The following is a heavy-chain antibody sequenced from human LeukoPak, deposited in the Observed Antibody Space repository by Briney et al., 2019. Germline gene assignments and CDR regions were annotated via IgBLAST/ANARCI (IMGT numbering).Heavy chain of an antibody. J-gene: IGHJ5*02. V-gene: IGHV4-39*01. Sequence: SETLSLTCTVSGGSISSSSYYWGWIRQPPGKGLEWIGSIYYSGSTYYNPSLKSRVTISVDTSKNQFSLKLSSVTAADTAVYYCASPLGYCSGGSCYNWVDPWGQGTMVTVSA. CDR2: IYYSGST. CDR1: GGSISSSSYY. D-gene: IGHD2-15*01. CDR3: ASPLGYCSGGSCYNWVDP.